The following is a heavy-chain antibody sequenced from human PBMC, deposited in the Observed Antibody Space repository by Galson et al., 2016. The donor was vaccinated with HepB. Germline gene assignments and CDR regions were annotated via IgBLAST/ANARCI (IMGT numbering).Heavy chain of an antibody. CDR2: IYYSGST. D-gene: IGHD2-2*01. J-gene: IGHJ3*02. CDR3: ARPNRYCSTTSCYDHSFDI. V-gene: IGHV4-39*01. CDR1: GGSISTSSYY. Sequence: ETLSLTCTVSGGSISTSSYYWGLIRQPPGKGLEWLGSIYYSGSTYYNPSLRSRITISVDRSKNQFPLKLASVTAADTTVYSCARPNRYCSTTSCYDHSFDIWGQGTMVTVSS.